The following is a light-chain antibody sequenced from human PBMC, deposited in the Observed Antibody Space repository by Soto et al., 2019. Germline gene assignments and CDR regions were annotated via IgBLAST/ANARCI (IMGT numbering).Light chain of an antibody. J-gene: IGKJ2*01. Sequence: EIVLTQSPATLSLSPGERATLSCRASQSVSSYLAWYQQKPGQAPRLLIYDAPNRATGIPARFSGSGSGTDFTLTSSSLEPEDFAVYYCQQRSNWPPYTFGQGTKLEIK. CDR3: QQRSNWPPYT. CDR1: QSVSSY. CDR2: DAP. V-gene: IGKV3-11*01.